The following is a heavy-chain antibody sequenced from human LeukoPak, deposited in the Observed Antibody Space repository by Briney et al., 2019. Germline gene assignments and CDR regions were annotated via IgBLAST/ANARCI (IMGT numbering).Heavy chain of an antibody. D-gene: IGHD3-10*01. CDR1: GGSINSSSSYY. V-gene: IGHV4-39*01. J-gene: IGHJ4*02. CDR3: ARLPMAMGVFDY. Sequence: PSETLSLTCAVSGGSINSSSSYYWGWIRQPPGKGLEWIGSIYYSGSTYHNPSLKSRVTISVDTSKNQFSLKLSSVTAADTAVHYCARLPMAMGVFDYWGQGTLVTVSS. CDR2: IYYSGST.